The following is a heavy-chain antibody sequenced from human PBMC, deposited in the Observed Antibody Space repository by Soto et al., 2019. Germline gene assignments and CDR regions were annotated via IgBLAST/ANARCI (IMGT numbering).Heavy chain of an antibody. Sequence: PSQTLSLTCAISGDSVSSNSAAWNWIRQSPSRGLEWLGRTYYRSKWYNDYAVSVKSRITINPDTSKNQFSLQLNSVTPEDTAVYYCAIDSDRESVAAAIGVAFDIWGQGTMVTVSS. V-gene: IGHV6-1*01. J-gene: IGHJ3*02. CDR1: GDSVSSNSAA. CDR2: TYYRSKWYN. D-gene: IGHD2-15*01. CDR3: AIDSDRESVAAAIGVAFDI.